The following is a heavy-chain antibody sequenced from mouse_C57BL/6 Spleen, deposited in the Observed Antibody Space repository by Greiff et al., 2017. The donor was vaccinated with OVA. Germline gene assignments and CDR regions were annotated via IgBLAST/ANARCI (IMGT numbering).Heavy chain of an antibody. V-gene: IGHV1-19*01. CDR3: ARRTGTGTFDY. CDR1: GYTFTDYY. J-gene: IGHJ2*01. CDR2: INPYNGGT. D-gene: IGHD4-1*01. Sequence: EVQLQQSGPVLVKPGASVKMSCKASGYTFTDYYMNWVKQSHGKSLEWIGVINPYNGGTSYNQKFKGKATLTVDKSSSTAYMELNSLTSEDSAVYYCARRTGTGTFDYWGQGTTLTVSS.